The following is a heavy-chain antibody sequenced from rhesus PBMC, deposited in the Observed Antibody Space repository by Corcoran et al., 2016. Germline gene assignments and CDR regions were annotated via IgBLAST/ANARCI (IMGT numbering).Heavy chain of an antibody. J-gene: IGHJ4*01. Sequence: EVQLAESGGGLVKPGGSLRLSCAASGFTFRGYEMHWVRQAPGKGLGSVSVIGGDSSYKHYAASVKGRFTISRDNAKNSLSLQMNSLRAEDTAVYYCARMYWSDYRFDYWGQGVLVTVSS. D-gene: IGHD3-22*01. CDR3: ARMYWSDYRFDY. CDR1: GFTFRGYE. CDR2: IGGDSSYK. V-gene: IGHV3-115*02.